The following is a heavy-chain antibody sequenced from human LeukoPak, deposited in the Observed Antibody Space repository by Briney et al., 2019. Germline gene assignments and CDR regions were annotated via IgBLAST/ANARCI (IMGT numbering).Heavy chain of an antibody. J-gene: IGHJ4*02. Sequence: SQTLSLTCTVSGGSISSGGYYWSWIRQHPGKGLEWIGYIYYSGSTYYNPSLKSRVTISVDTSKSQFSLKLSSVTAADTAVYYCASSIVVVPAAFDYWGQGTLVTVSS. D-gene: IGHD2-2*01. CDR2: IYYSGST. CDR3: ASSIVVVPAAFDY. V-gene: IGHV4-31*03. CDR1: GGSISSGGYY.